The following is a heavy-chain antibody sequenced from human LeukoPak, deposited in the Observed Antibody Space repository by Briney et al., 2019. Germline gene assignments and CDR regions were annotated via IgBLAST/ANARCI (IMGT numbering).Heavy chain of an antibody. CDR3: TADSSGRPGYYYYGMDV. D-gene: IGHD3-22*01. CDR1: VFTFSNAW. J-gene: IGHJ6*02. V-gene: IGHV3-15*01. Sequence: GGSLRLSRAASVFTFSNAWMSWVRQAPGKGVEWVGRIKSKTDGGTTDYAAHVKGRFTISRDDSKNTLYLQMNSLKTEDTAVYYCTADSSGRPGYYYYGMDVWGQGTTVTVSS. CDR2: IKSKTDGGTT.